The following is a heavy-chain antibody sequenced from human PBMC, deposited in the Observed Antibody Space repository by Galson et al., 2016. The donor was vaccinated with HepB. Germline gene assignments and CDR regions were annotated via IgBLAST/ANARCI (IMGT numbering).Heavy chain of an antibody. CDR2: MSYDGSTT. CDR1: GFTFTSFG. V-gene: IGHV3-30*18. D-gene: IGHD3-10*01. Sequence: SLRLSCAASGFTFTSFGMHWVRQAPGKGLEWVALMSYDGSTTFYGDSVKGRFTISRDNSKNTLYLQMRSLRVDDTASYYCAKDRSGAFDFGGQGTMVTVSS. J-gene: IGHJ3*01. CDR3: AKDRSGAFDF.